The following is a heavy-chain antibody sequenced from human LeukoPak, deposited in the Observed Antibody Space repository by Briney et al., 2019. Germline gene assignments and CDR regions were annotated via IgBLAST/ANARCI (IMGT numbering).Heavy chain of an antibody. J-gene: IGHJ4*02. V-gene: IGHV4-39*01. CDR1: GGSISSSSYY. Sequence: PSETLSLTCTVSGGSISSSSYYWGWIRQPPGKGLEWIGSIYYSGSTYYNPSLKSRVTISVDTSKNQFSLELSSVTAADTAVYYCARRMVAAAVNWGQGTLVTVSS. D-gene: IGHD6-13*01. CDR3: ARRMVAAAVN. CDR2: IYYSGST.